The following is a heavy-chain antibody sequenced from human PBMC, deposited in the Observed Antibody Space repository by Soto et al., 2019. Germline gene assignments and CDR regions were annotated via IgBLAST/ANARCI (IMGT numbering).Heavy chain of an antibody. CDR3: ARGDGLNYFDY. V-gene: IGHV4-59*01. CDR2: IYYSGST. Sequence: QVQLQESGPGLVKPSETLSLTCTVSGGSISSYYWSWIRQSPGKGLEWIGYIYYSGSTNYNPSLKRRVTISIDTSKNQFSLKLNSVTAADTALYYCARGDGLNYFDYWGQGTLVTVSS. CDR1: GGSISSYY. J-gene: IGHJ4*02.